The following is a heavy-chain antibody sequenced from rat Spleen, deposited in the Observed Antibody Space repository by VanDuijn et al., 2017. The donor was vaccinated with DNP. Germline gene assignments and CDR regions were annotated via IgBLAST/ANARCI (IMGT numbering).Heavy chain of an antibody. D-gene: IGHD1-3*01. CDR2: SNYAGGST. CDR1: GFTFSDYY. CDR3: TRHVLPLRVWDY. Sequence: EVQLVESGGGVVQPGRSLKLSCAASGFTFSDYYMAWVRRVPTKGLEWVAYSNYAGGSTYHGDSVKGRFTISRDNAKNTLYLQMNSLRSEDMATYYCTRHVLPLRVWDYWGQGVMVTVSS. J-gene: IGHJ2*01. V-gene: IGHV5-22*01.